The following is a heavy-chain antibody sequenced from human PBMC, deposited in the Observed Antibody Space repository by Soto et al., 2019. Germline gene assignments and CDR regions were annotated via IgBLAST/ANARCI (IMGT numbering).Heavy chain of an antibody. D-gene: IGHD3-16*01. CDR2: IHHSGST. Sequence: PETLSLSCGVYGGSFIGYYWTWIRQPPGQGLEWIGEIHHSGSTNYNPSLKSRVTISLDTSKNQFSLKLRSVTAADTAVYYCARPGDEKYNWFDPWGRG. CDR3: ARPGDEKYNWFDP. V-gene: IGHV4-34*01. CDR1: GGSFIGYY. J-gene: IGHJ5*02.